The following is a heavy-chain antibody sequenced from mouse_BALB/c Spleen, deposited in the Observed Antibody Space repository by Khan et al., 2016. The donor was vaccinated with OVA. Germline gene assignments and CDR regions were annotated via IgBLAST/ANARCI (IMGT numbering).Heavy chain of an antibody. J-gene: IGHJ2*01. CDR3: ARRNYYGYYFDY. CDR2: ISYSGVT. Sequence: EVELVESGPGLVKPSQSLSLTCTVTGYSITSGYAWNWIRQFPGNKLEWMGYISYSGVTSYNPSLKSRISITRDTSKNQFFLQLNSVTTEDTATNYCARRNYYGYYFDYWGQGTTLTVAS. V-gene: IGHV3-2*02. CDR1: GYSITSGYA. D-gene: IGHD1-1*01.